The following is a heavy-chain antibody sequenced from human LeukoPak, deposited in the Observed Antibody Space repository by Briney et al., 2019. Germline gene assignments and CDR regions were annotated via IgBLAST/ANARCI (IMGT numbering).Heavy chain of an antibody. D-gene: IGHD3-22*01. CDR3: AKDYSSGYYYFDY. CDR2: VSTNGGST. J-gene: IGHJ4*02. CDR1: GFTFDSYA. V-gene: IGHV3-23*01. Sequence: PGGSLRLSCAASGFTFDSYAMSWVRQAPGKGLEWVSVVSTNGGSTYYADSVKGRFTISRDNSKNTLSLQMSSLRAEDRAVYYRAKDYSSGYYYFDYWGQGTLVTVSS.